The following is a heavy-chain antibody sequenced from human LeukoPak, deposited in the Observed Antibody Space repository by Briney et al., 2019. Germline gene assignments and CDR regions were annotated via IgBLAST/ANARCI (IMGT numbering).Heavy chain of an antibody. D-gene: IGHD6-13*01. J-gene: IGHJ4*02. CDR1: GFIFSSYG. Sequence: GGSPRLSCAASGFIFSSYGMYWVRQAPGKGPEWVAFIRYNGNNENYADSVKGRFTISRDNSKNTLYLQMSSLKIEDTAVYYCVKERGYRSTWRLEYWGQGTLVTVSS. CDR3: VKERGYRSTWRLEY. V-gene: IGHV3-30*02. CDR2: IRYNGNNE.